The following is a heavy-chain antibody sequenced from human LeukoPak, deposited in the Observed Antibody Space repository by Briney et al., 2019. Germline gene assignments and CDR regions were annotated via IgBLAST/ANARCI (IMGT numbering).Heavy chain of an antibody. J-gene: IGHJ4*02. CDR1: GGSITTTNY. CDR2: ISLAGRT. CDR3: SRESGPFCPFGH. V-gene: IGHV4-4*02. Sequence: MSSETLSLTCGVSGGSITTTNYWSWVRQPPGGGLERIGEISLAGRTRYNPSLKSRVNISIDESKNHLYLNLASVTAADTAVYYCSRESGPFCPFGHWGQGTLVAVTS. D-gene: IGHD1-26*01.